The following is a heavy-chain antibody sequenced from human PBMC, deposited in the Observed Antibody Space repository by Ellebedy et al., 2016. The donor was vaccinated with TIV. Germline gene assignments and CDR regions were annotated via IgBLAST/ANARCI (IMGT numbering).Heavy chain of an antibody. V-gene: IGHV3-11*01. D-gene: IGHD6-19*01. Sequence: GESLKISCAASGFTFSDYYMSWIRQAPGKGLEWVSYISSSGSTIYYADSVKGRFTISRDKAKNSLYLQMNSLRAEGTAVYYCARDLKSWLVKGGWFDYWGQGTLVTVSS. J-gene: IGHJ4*02. CDR3: ARDLKSWLVKGGWFDY. CDR2: ISSSGSTI. CDR1: GFTFSDYY.